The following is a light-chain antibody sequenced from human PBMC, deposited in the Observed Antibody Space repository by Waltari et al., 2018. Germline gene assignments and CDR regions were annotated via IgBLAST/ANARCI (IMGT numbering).Light chain of an antibody. CDR3: QQHLSTFLT. CDR1: QSVDSSY. Sequence: IVLTPSPGTLSLSPGERATLSCRASQSVDSSYLAWYQQKPGQPPRLLIYGTSNRATGIPDRFSGSGSGTDFTLTISRLEPEDFAVFYCQQHLSTFLTFGQGTRLEIK. V-gene: IGKV3-20*01. J-gene: IGKJ5*01. CDR2: GTS.